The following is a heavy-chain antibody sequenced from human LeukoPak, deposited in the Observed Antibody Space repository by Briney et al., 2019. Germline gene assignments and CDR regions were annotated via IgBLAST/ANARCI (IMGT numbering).Heavy chain of an antibody. Sequence: SVKVSCKASGGTFSSYAISWVRQAPGQGLDWMGGIIPIFGTANYAQNFQGRVTITADKSMSTAYMELSSLRSGDTAVYYCARRPYYYGSGSYEGALDIWGQGTMVIVSS. D-gene: IGHD3-10*01. CDR2: IIPIFGTA. CDR1: GGTFSSYA. CDR3: ARRPYYYGSGSYEGALDI. J-gene: IGHJ3*02. V-gene: IGHV1-69*06.